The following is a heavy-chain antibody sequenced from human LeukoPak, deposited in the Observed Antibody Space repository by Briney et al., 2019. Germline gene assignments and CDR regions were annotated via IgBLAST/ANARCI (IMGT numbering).Heavy chain of an antibody. J-gene: IGHJ5*02. CDR3: ARVETYYYDSSGQGWFDP. V-gene: IGHV1-69*13. Sequence: SVKVSCKASGGTLSSYPISWVRQARGQGLEWMGGIIPIFGTANSAQKFQGRVTITADESTSTAYMELSSLRSEDTAVYYCARVETYYYDSSGQGWFDPWGQGTLVTVSS. CDR2: IIPIFGTA. CDR1: GGTLSSYP. D-gene: IGHD3-22*01.